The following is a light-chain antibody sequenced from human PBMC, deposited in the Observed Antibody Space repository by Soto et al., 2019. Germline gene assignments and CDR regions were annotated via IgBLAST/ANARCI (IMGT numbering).Light chain of an antibody. CDR2: GAS. CDR3: QQYGSAGT. CDR1: QSVRNNY. Sequence: EIVLTQSPGTLSLSPGERATLSCRASQSVRNNYLAWYQQKPGQAPRLRIYGASNRATGIPDRFSGSGSGTDLTLTISRLEAEDWAVYYCQQYGSAGTFGQGTKVEIK. J-gene: IGKJ1*01. V-gene: IGKV3-20*01.